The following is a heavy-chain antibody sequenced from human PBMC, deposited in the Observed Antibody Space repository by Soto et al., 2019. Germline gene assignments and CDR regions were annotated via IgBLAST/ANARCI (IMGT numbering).Heavy chain of an antibody. Sequence: GGSLSLSCAASGFTFDNYAMHWVRQAPGKGLEWVSGISWNSNTIAYADSVKGRFTISRDNAKNSLYLQMNSLRAEDTAFYYCAKDTGPNWGRGTLVTVSS. CDR3: AKDTGPN. CDR1: GFTFDNYA. V-gene: IGHV3-9*01. CDR2: ISWNSNTI. J-gene: IGHJ4*02.